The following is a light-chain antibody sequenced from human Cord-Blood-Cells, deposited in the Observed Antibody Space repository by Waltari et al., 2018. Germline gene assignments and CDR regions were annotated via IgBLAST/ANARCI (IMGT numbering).Light chain of an antibody. CDR1: QSVSSSY. CDR2: GAS. V-gene: IGKV3-20*01. Sequence: EIVLTQSPGTLSLSPGERATLSCRASQSVSSSYLAWYPQKPGQAPRLLIYGASSRATGIPDRFSGSGSGTDFTLTISRLEPEDFAVYYCQQYGSSPTFDQGTKVEIK. J-gene: IGKJ1*01. CDR3: QQYGSSPT.